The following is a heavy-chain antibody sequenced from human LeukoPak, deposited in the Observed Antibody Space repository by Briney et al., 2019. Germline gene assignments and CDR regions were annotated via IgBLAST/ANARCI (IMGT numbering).Heavy chain of an antibody. V-gene: IGHV3-33*01. Sequence: GGSLRLSCAASGFTFSSYDMHWVRRAPGKGLEWVASIWHDGNRKYHADSVEGRFTISRDKSKNTVYVQMNSLRADDTAVYYCTRAAGITGTSRDNWFDPWGQGTLVIVSS. CDR1: GFTFSSYD. CDR3: TRAAGITGTSRDNWFDP. D-gene: IGHD1/OR15-1a*01. J-gene: IGHJ5*02. CDR2: IWHDGNRK.